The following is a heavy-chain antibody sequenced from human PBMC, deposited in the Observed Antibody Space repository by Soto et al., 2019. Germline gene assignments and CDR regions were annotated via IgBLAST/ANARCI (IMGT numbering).Heavy chain of an antibody. J-gene: IGHJ4*02. V-gene: IGHV1-69*04. D-gene: IGHD6-19*01. Sequence: QVQLVQSGAEVKKPGSSVKVSCKASGGTFTSYSITWVRQAPGQGLEWMGRIIPVLGIVNYAQKFQGRVTITADKSTTTAYMELSSLGSEDTAGYYWAGDGLGTTRRYFDTWGQGTLVTVSS. CDR2: IIPVLGIV. CDR1: GGTFTSYS. CDR3: AGDGLGTTRRYFDT.